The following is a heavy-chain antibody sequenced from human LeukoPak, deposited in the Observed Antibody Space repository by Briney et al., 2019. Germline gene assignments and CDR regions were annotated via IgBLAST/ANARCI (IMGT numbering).Heavy chain of an antibody. CDR2: ISSSSSYI. CDR3: ARAYSPPWITASYAFDI. V-gene: IGHV3-21*01. J-gene: IGHJ3*02. Sequence: GGSLRLSCAASGFTFSSYSMNWVRQAPGKGLEWVSSISSSSSYISYADSVKGRFTISRDNAKNSLYLQMNSLRAEDTAVYYCARAYSPPWITASYAFDIWGQGTMVTVSS. D-gene: IGHD6-6*01. CDR1: GFTFSSYS.